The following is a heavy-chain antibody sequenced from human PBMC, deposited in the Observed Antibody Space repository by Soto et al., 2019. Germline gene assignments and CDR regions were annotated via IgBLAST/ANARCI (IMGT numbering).Heavy chain of an antibody. CDR3: ARIPHYYYDSSGYYFDY. CDR2: IYPGDSDT. V-gene: IGHV5-51*01. J-gene: IGHJ4*02. CDR1: GYSFTSYW. Sequence: GESLKISCKGSGYSFTSYWIGWVRQMPGKGLEWMGIIYPGDSDTRYSPSFQGQVTISADKSISTAYLQWSSLKASDTAMYYCARIPHYYYDSSGYYFDYWGQGTLVTVS. D-gene: IGHD3-22*01.